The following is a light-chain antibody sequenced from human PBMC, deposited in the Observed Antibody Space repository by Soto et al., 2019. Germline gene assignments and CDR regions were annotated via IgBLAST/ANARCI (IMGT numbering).Light chain of an antibody. V-gene: IGLV2-8*01. J-gene: IGLJ1*01. CDR2: EVN. CDR3: QSYDGSLTV. CDR1: SSDVGAYDY. Sequence: QSALTQPPSASGSPGQSVTISCTGTSSDVGAYDYVCWYQQHPGKAPKLMIYEVNKRPSGVPDRFSGSKSGNTASLTVSGLQAGDEADYYCQSYDGSLTVFGSGTKVTVL.